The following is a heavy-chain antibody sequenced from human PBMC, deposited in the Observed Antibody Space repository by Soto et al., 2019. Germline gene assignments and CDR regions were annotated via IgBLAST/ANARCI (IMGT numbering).Heavy chain of an antibody. J-gene: IGHJ3*02. V-gene: IGHV4-31*03. CDR2: IYYSGST. D-gene: IGHD2-15*01. Sequence: PSETLSLTCTVSGGSISSGGYYWSWIRQHPGRGLEWIGYIYYSGSTYYNPSLKSRVTISVDTSKNQFSLKLSSVTAADTAVYYCARGDCSGGSCYSVDIWGQGTMVNVSS. CDR1: GGSISSGGYY. CDR3: ARGDCSGGSCYSVDI.